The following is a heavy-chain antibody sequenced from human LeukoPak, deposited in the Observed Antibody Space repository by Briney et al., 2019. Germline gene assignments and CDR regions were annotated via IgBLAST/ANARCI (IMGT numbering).Heavy chain of an antibody. CDR3: AREGYYGSGSPPSLYFDY. CDR1: GFTFNRYA. V-gene: IGHV3-23*01. J-gene: IGHJ4*02. CDR2: FSGPMETT. Sequence: GGSLRLSCIASGFTFNRYAMSWVRHVPGKRLEWVSTFSGPMETTYYTPSVRGRFTMSRDNSKNTVSLQMNSLRAEDTAIYYCAREGYYGSGSPPSLYFDYWGQGTLVTVSS. D-gene: IGHD3-10*01.